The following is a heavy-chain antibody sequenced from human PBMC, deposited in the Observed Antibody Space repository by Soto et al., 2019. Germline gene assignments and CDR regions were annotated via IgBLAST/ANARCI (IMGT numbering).Heavy chain of an antibody. D-gene: IGHD3-9*01. Sequence: SVKVSCKXSGGTFSSYAISWVRQAPGQGLEWMGGIIPIFGTANYAQKFQGRVTITADESTSTAYMELSSLRSEDTAVYYCARAEDYDILTGHPVYYYYGMDVWGQGTTVTVSS. V-gene: IGHV1-69*13. J-gene: IGHJ6*02. CDR3: ARAEDYDILTGHPVYYYYGMDV. CDR1: GGTFSSYA. CDR2: IIPIFGTA.